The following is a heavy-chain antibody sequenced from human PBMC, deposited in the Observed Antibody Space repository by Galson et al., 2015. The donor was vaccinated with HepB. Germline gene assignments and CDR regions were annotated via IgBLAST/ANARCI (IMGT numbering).Heavy chain of an antibody. J-gene: IGHJ4*02. V-gene: IGHV3-23*01. D-gene: IGHD6-19*01. CDR2: ISDSGDST. CDR1: GFTFSSYA. CDR3: AKTIAVAGTRRFDY. Sequence: SLRLSCAASGFTFSSYAMSWVRQAPGKGLEWVSTISDSGDSTYYADPVTGRFTISRDNSKNALYLQMNSLRAEDTAVYYCAKTIAVAGTRRFDYWGQGTLVTVSS.